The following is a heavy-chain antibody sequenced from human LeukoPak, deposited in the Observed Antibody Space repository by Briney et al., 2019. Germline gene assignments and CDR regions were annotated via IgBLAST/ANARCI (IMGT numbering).Heavy chain of an antibody. D-gene: IGHD3-3*01. CDR2: VSNTGST. V-gene: IGHV4-4*07. Sequence: SETLSLTCTVSGGSISNYHWSWIRQPAGEGLEWIGRVSNTGSTNYNPSLKSRVTLSIDTSKKQFSLKLSSVTAADTAVYYCARYYDSWSGFDPWGQGALVTVSS. J-gene: IGHJ5*02. CDR1: GGSISNYH. CDR3: ARYYDSWSGFDP.